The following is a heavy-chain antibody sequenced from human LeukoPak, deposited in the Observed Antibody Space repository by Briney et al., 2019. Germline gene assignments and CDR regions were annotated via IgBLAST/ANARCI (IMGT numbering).Heavy chain of an antibody. CDR1: GVSISSGDHY. V-gene: IGHV4-30-4*08. CDR2: INHSGST. Sequence: SLTLSLTCTVSGVSISSGDHYWSWIRQPPGKGLEWIGEINHSGSTNYNPSLKSRVTISVDTSKNQFSLKLSSVTAADTAVYYCARDRLSSGSYYGTLMSGFDYWGQGTLVTVSS. J-gene: IGHJ4*02. D-gene: IGHD1-26*01. CDR3: ARDRLSSGSYYGTLMSGFDY.